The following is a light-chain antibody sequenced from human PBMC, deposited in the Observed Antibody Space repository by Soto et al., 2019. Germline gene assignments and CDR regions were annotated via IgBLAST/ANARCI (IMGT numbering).Light chain of an antibody. CDR1: SSNIGTFY. CDR3: SSSAGIYHYLV. J-gene: IGLJ3*02. V-gene: IGLV1-47*02. Sequence: QSVLTQPPSAASTPGQRVTLSCSGSSSNIGTFYVYWYQHLPGTAPRLLIYLDTQRPSGVPDRFSGPKSGYTASLTVSGLQTEDEAFYYCSSSAGIYHYLVFGGGTKVTVL. CDR2: LDT.